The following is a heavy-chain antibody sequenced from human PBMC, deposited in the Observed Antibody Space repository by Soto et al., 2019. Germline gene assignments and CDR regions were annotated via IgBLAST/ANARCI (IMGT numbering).Heavy chain of an antibody. CDR3: ARVHSSSLDY. V-gene: IGHV3-23*01. J-gene: IGHJ4*02. CDR1: GFTFSSYA. D-gene: IGHD6-13*01. Sequence: EVQLLESGGGLVHPGGSLRLSCAASGFTFSSYAMSWVRQAPGKGLEWVSAISGSGGSTYYADSVKGRFTISRDNSKNPLYLQMNSLRDEDTAVYYCARVHSSSLDYWGQGTLVTVSS. CDR2: ISGSGGST.